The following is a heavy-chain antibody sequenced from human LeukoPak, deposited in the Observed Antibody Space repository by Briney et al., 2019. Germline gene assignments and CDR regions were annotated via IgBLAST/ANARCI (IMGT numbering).Heavy chain of an antibody. J-gene: IGHJ3*02. D-gene: IGHD3-10*01. CDR3: ARDKGSGSYLKGDAFDI. CDR2: IWYDGSNK. V-gene: IGHV3-33*01. Sequence: GGSLRLSCAASGFTFSSYGMHWVRQAPGKGLEWVAVIWYDGSNKYYADSVKGRFTISRDNSKNTLYLQMNSLGAEDTAVYYCARDKGSGSYLKGDAFDIWGQGTMVTVSS. CDR1: GFTFSSYG.